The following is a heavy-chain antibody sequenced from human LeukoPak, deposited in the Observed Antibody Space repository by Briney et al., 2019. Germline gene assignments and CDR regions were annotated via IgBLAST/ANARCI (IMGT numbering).Heavy chain of an antibody. J-gene: IGHJ4*02. Sequence: PSETLSLTCTVSGGSISSYYWSWIRQPPGKGLEWIGYIYYSGSTNYNPSLKSRVTISVDTSKYQFSLKLSPVTAADTAVYYCARGVYIAAAQYGYWGQGTLVTVSS. CDR2: IYYSGST. CDR3: ARGVYIAAAQYGY. CDR1: GGSISSYY. D-gene: IGHD6-13*01. V-gene: IGHV4-59*01.